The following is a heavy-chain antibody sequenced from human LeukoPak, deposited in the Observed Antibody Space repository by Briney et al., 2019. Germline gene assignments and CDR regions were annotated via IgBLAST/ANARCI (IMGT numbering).Heavy chain of an antibody. D-gene: IGHD1-26*01. V-gene: IGHV3-64D*06. CDR3: VKAKEGSYYYYYGMDV. CDR1: GFTFSSYA. CDR2: ISSNGDST. Sequence: GGSLRLSCSASGFTFSSYAMHWVRQAPGKGLEYVSAISSNGDSTHYADSVKGRFTISRDNSQNTLYLQMSSLRADGTAVYYCVKAKEGSYYYYYGMDVWGQGTSVTVS. J-gene: IGHJ6*02.